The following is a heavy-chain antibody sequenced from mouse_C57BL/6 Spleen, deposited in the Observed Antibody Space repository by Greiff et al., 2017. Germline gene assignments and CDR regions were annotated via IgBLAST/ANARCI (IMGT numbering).Heavy chain of an antibody. CDR3: ARDGTTVVATEWYFDV. J-gene: IGHJ1*03. CDR2: ISDGGSYT. Sequence: EVKLQESGGGLVKPGGSLKLSCAASGFTFSSYAMSWVRQTPEKRLEWVATISDGGSYTYYPDNVKGRFTISRDNAKNNLYLQMSHLKSEDTAMYYCARDGTTVVATEWYFDVWGTGTTVTVSS. CDR1: GFTFSSYA. D-gene: IGHD1-1*01. V-gene: IGHV5-4*01.